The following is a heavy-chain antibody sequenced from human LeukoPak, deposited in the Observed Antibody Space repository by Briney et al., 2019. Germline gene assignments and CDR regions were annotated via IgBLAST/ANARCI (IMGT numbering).Heavy chain of an antibody. CDR1: GVAFRSDA. J-gene: IGHJ4*02. Sequence: PGGTLRLSCAASGVAFRSDAISCGCRTPGKGLGWGSAISGSGGSTYYADSVKGRFTISRDNSKNTLYLQMNSLRAEDTAVYYCAKRGSYYDSSGTFDYWGQGTLVTVSS. V-gene: IGHV3-23*01. CDR2: ISGSGGST. D-gene: IGHD3-22*01. CDR3: AKRGSYYDSSGTFDY.